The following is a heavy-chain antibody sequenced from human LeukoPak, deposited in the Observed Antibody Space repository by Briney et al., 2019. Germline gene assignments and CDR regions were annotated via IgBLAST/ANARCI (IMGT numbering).Heavy chain of an antibody. D-gene: IGHD3-16*01. CDR2: IKHDGSET. V-gene: IGHV3-7*01. J-gene: IGHJ4*02. CDR3: AREIPGGSVTLDY. CDR1: GFTFKSYW. Sequence: GGSLRLSCAASGFTFKSYWMSWVRQAPGKGLEWVANIKHDGSETYYVDSMKGRITISRDNAKNSLYLEVSSLRAEDTAVYYCAREIPGGSVTLDYWGQGTLVTVSS.